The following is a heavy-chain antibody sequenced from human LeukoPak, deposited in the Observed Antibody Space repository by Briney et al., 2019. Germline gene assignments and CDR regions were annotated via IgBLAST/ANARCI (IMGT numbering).Heavy chain of an antibody. Sequence: RASVKVSCKASGYTFTGYYIHWVRQAPGQGLEWMGWINPNNSGTKYAQKFQGRVTMTRDLSISTAYMDLSRLRSDDTAVYYCARSGGATDFDFWAQGTLVTVSS. CDR1: GYTFTGYY. CDR3: ARSGGATDFDF. J-gene: IGHJ4*02. D-gene: IGHD1-26*01. V-gene: IGHV1-2*02. CDR2: INPNNSGT.